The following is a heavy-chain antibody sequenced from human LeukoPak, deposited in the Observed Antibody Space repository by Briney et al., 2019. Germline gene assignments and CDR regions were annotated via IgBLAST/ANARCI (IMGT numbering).Heavy chain of an antibody. CDR3: AREWHMITFGGVIARQFDY. D-gene: IGHD3-16*02. CDR2: INHSGST. J-gene: IGHJ4*02. Sequence: SETLSLTCAVYGGSFSGYYWSWIRQPPGKGLEWIGEINHSGSTNYNPSLKSRVTISVDTSKNQFSLKLSSVTAADTAVYYCAREWHMITFGGVIARQFDYWGQGTLVTVSS. CDR1: GGSFSGYY. V-gene: IGHV4-34*01.